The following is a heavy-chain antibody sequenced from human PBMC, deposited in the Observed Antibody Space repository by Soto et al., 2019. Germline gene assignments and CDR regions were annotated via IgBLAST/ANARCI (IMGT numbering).Heavy chain of an antibody. CDR2: ISAYNGNT. J-gene: IGHJ5*02. Sequence: EASVKVSCKASGYTFTSYGISWVRQAPGQGLEWMGWISAYNGNTNYAQKLQGRVTMTTDTSTSTAYMEPRSLRSDDTAVYYCARVLYGDYLYWFDPWGQGTLVTVSS. V-gene: IGHV1-18*01. CDR1: GYTFTSYG. D-gene: IGHD4-17*01. CDR3: ARVLYGDYLYWFDP.